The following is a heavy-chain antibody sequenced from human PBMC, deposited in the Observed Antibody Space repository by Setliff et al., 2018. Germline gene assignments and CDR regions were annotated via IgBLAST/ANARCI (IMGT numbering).Heavy chain of an antibody. CDR3: ARARYCSGGRCYWTWLDS. D-gene: IGHD2-15*01. CDR2: INTNTGIP. V-gene: IGHV7-4-1*02. J-gene: IGHJ5*01. CDR1: GYSFTTYA. Sequence: ASVKVSCKASGYSFTTYAITWMRQAPGQGLEWLGWINTNTGIPNYAQGFTGRFVFSLDTSVSTAYLQISSLKPEDTAVYYCARARYCSGGRCYWTWLDSWAQGTLVTVSS.